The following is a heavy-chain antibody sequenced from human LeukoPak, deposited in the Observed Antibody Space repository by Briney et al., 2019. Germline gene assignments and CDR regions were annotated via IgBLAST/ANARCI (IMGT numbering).Heavy chain of an antibody. CDR3: ANLAVAGTFYYYYMDV. Sequence: SETLSLTCTVSGGSISSYYWGWIRQPPGKGLEWIGYIYYSGSTNYNPSLKSRATISVDTSKNQFSLKLNSVTAADTAVYYCANLAVAGTFYYYYMDVWGNGTTVTVSS. J-gene: IGHJ6*03. CDR2: IYYSGST. V-gene: IGHV4-59*12. D-gene: IGHD6-19*01. CDR1: GGSISSYY.